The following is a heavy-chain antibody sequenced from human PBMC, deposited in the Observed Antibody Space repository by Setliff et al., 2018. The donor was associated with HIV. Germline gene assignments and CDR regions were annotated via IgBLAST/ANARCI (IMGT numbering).Heavy chain of an antibody. V-gene: IGHV4-59*11. CDR2: INYSGIT. Sequence: SETLSLTCSISGGSITSHYWNWIRQPPGKGLEWIGSINYSGITNYNPSLRGRVSISVDTSKSQISLRLNSVSAADTAVYYCARDPGGLYCTSSSCQGGCFDPWGQGALVTLSS. D-gene: IGHD2-2*01. CDR3: ARDPGGLYCTSSSCQGGCFDP. CDR1: GGSITSHY. J-gene: IGHJ5*02.